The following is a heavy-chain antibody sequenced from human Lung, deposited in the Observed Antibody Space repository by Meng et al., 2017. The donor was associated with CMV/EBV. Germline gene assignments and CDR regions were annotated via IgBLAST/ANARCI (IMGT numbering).Heavy chain of an antibody. V-gene: IGHV1-2*06. D-gene: IGHD7-27*01. CDR2: ITPSSGGT. CDR3: VRANLGSADY. Sequence: VRLVQSGAEVKKPGASVKVSCKASGYTFTGYYMHWLQQAPGQGLEWVGRITPSSGGTTYAQKFQGRVTMTRDTSISTAYMELSSLRSDDAAIYYCVRANLGSADYWGQGTLVTVSS. J-gene: IGHJ4*02. CDR1: GYTFTGYY.